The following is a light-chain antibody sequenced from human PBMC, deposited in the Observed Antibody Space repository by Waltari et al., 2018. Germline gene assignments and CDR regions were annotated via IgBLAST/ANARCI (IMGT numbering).Light chain of an antibody. CDR1: NIGSKS. Sequence: SYVLTQPPSVSVAPGQTASITCGGDNIGSKSVHWYQQKAGQAPVLVVHDDSDRPSGIPERLSGSNSGNTATLTISRVEAGDEADFYCQVWDSGSGHPHVVFGGGTRPTVL. J-gene: IGLJ2*01. CDR2: DDS. CDR3: QVWDSGSGHPHVV. V-gene: IGLV3-21*02.